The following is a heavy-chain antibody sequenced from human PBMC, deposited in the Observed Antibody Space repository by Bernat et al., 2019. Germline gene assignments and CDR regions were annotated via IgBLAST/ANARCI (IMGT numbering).Heavy chain of an antibody. CDR3: VRDAGYCSGGSCYNLFDS. Sequence: EVQLVESGGGLVQPGGSLRLSCAASGSTFSDHYMDWVRQAPGKGLEWLSRIRNKPNSYTTEYAASVKGRFTISRDDSKNSLYLQMNSMKTEDTAVYYCVRDAGYCSGGSCYNLFDSWGQGTLVTVSS. J-gene: IGHJ4*02. CDR2: IRNKPNSYTT. CDR1: GSTFSDHY. D-gene: IGHD2-15*01. V-gene: IGHV3-72*01.